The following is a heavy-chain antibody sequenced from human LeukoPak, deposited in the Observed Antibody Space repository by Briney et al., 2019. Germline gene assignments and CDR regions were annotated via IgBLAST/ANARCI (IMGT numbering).Heavy chain of an antibody. V-gene: IGHV5-51*01. CDR2: IYPGDSDT. J-gene: IGHJ6*03. Sequence: RGESLKISCKGSGYSFSTYWLAWVRQMPGKGLEWMGIIYPGDSDTRYSPSFQGQVTISADKSISTAYLQWSSLKASDTAMYYCARYSRLPSPTVRINYYYMDIWGKGTTVTVSS. CDR3: ARYSRLPSPTVRINYYYMDI. D-gene: IGHD4-11*01. CDR1: GYSFSTYW.